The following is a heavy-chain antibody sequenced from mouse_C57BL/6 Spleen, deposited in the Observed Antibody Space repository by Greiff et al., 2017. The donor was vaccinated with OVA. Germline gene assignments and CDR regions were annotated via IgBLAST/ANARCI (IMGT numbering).Heavy chain of an antibody. V-gene: IGHV1-55*01. Sequence: QVQLQQPGAELVKPGASVKLSCKASGYTFTSYWITWVKQRPGQGLEWIGDIYPGSGSTNYNEKFKSKATLTVDTSSSTAYMQLSSLTSEDSAVYYCANSDYYGSRYWFAYWGQGTLVTVSA. CDR3: ANSDYYGSRYWFAY. J-gene: IGHJ3*01. CDR2: IYPGSGST. CDR1: GYTFTSYW. D-gene: IGHD1-1*01.